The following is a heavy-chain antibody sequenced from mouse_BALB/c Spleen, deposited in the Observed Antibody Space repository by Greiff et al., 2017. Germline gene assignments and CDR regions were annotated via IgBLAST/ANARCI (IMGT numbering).Heavy chain of an antibody. J-gene: IGHJ2*01. CDR3: ARGGMDYFDY. V-gene: IGHV3-2*02. Sequence: DVQLQESGPGLVKPSQSLSLTCTVTGYSITSDYAWNWIRQFPGNKLEWMGYISYSGSTSYNPSLKSRISITRDTSKNQFFLQLNSVTTEDTATYYCARGGMDYFDYWGQGTTLTVSS. CDR2: ISYSGST. CDR1: GYSITSDYA. D-gene: IGHD2-10*02.